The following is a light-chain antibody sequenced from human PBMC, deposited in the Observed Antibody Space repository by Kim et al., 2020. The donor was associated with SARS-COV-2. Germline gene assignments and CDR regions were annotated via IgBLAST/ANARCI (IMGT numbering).Light chain of an antibody. CDR2: EVS. CDR1: NSDVGGYNY. Sequence: QSALTQPASVSGSPGQSITISCTGTNSDVGGYNYVSWYQQHPGKVPKVMIYEVSNRPSGVSNRFSGSKSGNTASLTISGLQAEDEADYYCSPYTSSSPYVFGTATKVTVL. V-gene: IGLV2-14*03. CDR3: SPYTSSSPYV. J-gene: IGLJ1*01.